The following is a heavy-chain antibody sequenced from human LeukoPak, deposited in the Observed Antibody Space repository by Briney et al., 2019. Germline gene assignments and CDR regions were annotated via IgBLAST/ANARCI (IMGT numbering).Heavy chain of an antibody. CDR1: GGSIYSGSYY. J-gene: IGHJ4*02. CDR3: ARDFFGDKPYYFDY. D-gene: IGHD3-10*01. Sequence: PSETLSLTCTVSGGSIYSGSYYWSWIRQPAGKGLEWIGRIYTSGSTNYNPSLKSRVTMSVDTSKNQFSLKLSSVTAADTAVYYCARDFFGDKPYYFDYWGQGTLVTVSS. CDR2: IYTSGST. V-gene: IGHV4-61*02.